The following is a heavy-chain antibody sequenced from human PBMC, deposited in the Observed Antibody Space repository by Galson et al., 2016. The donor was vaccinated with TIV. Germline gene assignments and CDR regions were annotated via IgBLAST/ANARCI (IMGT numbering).Heavy chain of an antibody. CDR3: ARGRGYCTTTSCYMDC. J-gene: IGHJ4*02. CDR1: GFSFSSYE. Sequence: SLRLSCAATGFSFSSYEMNWVRQAPGKGLEWVSYIIESGRTIYYADSVKGRFTISRDNAKNSLYLQMNSLRAEDTAVYYCARGRGYCTTTSCYMDCWGQGTLVTVSS. CDR2: IIESGRTI. V-gene: IGHV3-48*03. D-gene: IGHD2-2*02.